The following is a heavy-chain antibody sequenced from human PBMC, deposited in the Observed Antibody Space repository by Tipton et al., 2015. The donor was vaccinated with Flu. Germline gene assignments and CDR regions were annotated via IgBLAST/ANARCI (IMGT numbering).Heavy chain of an antibody. J-gene: IGHJ6*02. CDR3: AKDRVSSSSMDYYFHYGMDV. CDR1: GFTFDDYP. Sequence: AASGFTFDDYPMHWVRQVPGKGLEWVSGINWNGGSVAYADSVQGRFTMSRDNARNSLYLQMNDLRVEDTALYYCAKDRVSSSSMDYYFHYGMDVWGQGTTVTVSS. V-gene: IGHV3-9*01. CDR2: INWNGGSV. D-gene: IGHD6-13*01.